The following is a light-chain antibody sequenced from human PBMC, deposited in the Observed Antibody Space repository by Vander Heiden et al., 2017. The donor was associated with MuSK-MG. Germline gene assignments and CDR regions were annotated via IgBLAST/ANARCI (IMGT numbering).Light chain of an antibody. CDR3: QQYYSYPYT. CDR1: QSISSW. Sequence: DIQMTQSPSTLSASVGDRVTITCRASQSISSWLAWYQQKPGKAPKLLIYDASSLESGVPSRFSGSGSGTEFTLTISSLQPDDFATYYCQQYYSYPYTFGQGTKLEIK. CDR2: DAS. V-gene: IGKV1-5*01. J-gene: IGKJ2*01.